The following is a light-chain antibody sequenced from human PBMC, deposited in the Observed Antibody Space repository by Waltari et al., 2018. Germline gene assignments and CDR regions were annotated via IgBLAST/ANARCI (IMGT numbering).Light chain of an antibody. CDR1: QSLLHSNGKMF. V-gene: IGKV2-40*01. J-gene: IGKJ3*01. CDR3: VQAIAFPFT. Sequence: DIVLTQTPLSLPITPGEPASISCRSSQSLLHSNGKMFLHWYLQKPGQSPQLLIYGGSNRASGVPDRFSGSGSGTDFTLKISKVEAEDVGIFYCVQAIAFPFTFGPGTKLDIK. CDR2: GGS.